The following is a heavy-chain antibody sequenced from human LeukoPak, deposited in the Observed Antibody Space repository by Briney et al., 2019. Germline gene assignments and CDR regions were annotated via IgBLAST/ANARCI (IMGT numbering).Heavy chain of an antibody. CDR1: GGSISSYY. CDR2: IYYSGST. J-gene: IGHJ4*02. Sequence: SETLSLTCTVSGGSISSYYWSWIRQPPGKGLEWIGYIYYSGSTNYNPSLKSRVTISVDTSENQFSLKLSSVTAADTAVYYCARRLRDRFDYWGQGTLVTVSS. V-gene: IGHV4-59*08. CDR3: ARRLRDRFDY. D-gene: IGHD2-15*01.